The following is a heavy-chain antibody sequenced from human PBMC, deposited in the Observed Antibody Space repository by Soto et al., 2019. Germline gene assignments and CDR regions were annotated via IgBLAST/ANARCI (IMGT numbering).Heavy chain of an antibody. J-gene: IGHJ6*02. V-gene: IGHV1-69*13. CDR3: ARDSETAMAKSYYYYGMDV. D-gene: IGHD5-18*01. CDR2: IIPIFGTA. Sequence: SVKVSCKASGGTFSSYAISWVRQAPGQGLEWMGGIIPIFGTANYAQKFQGRVTITADESTSTAYMELSSLRSEDTAVYYCARDSETAMAKSYYYYGMDVWGQGXTVTVYS. CDR1: GGTFSSYA.